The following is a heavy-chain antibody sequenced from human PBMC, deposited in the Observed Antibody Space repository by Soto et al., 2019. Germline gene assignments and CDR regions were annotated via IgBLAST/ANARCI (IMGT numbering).Heavy chain of an antibody. D-gene: IGHD3-16*01. V-gene: IGHV1-69*13. J-gene: IGHJ5*02. CDR2: IIPIFGTA. CDR3: ARAFATNKYWFDP. CDR1: GGTFSSYI. Sequence: EASVKVSCKASGGTFSSYIISWVRQAPGQGLEWMGGIIPIFGTANYAQKFQDRVTITADESTTTAYMELSGLRSEDTAVYYCARAFATNKYWFDPWGQGTLVTVSS.